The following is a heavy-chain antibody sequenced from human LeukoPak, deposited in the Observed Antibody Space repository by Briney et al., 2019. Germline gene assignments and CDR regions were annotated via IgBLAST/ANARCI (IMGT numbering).Heavy chain of an antibody. D-gene: IGHD3-22*01. CDR3: AAGEGRYYDSCGYYLPPDY. J-gene: IGHJ4*02. V-gene: IGHV1-58*02. Sequence: ASVKVSCKASGFTFSSSAMQWVRQARGQRLEWIGWIVVGSGNTNYAQKFQERVTITRDMSTSTAYMELSSLRSEDTAVYYCAAGEGRYYDSCGYYLPPDYWGQGTLVTVSS. CDR1: GFTFSSSA. CDR2: IVVGSGNT.